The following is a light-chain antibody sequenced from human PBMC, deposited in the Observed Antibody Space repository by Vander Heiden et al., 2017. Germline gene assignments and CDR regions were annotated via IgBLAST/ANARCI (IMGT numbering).Light chain of an antibody. CDR3: QQRSNWPPEVT. CDR1: QSVSNY. Sequence: EIVLTQSPATLSLSPGERATLSCRASQSVSNYLAWYQHKPGQAPRLLIYDASTRAAGIPARFSGSGSGTDFTLTISSLGPEDFAVYYCQQRSNWPPEVTFGGGTKVEIK. CDR2: DAS. V-gene: IGKV3-11*01. J-gene: IGKJ4*01.